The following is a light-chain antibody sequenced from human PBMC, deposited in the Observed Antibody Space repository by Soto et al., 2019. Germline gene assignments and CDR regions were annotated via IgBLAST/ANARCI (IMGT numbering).Light chain of an antibody. V-gene: IGKV3-15*01. J-gene: IGKJ1*01. CDR1: QSVSSN. CDR2: GAS. CDR3: QQYNNWPRT. Sequence: EIVMTQSPATLSGSPGEIATLSCRASQSVSSNLAWYQQKPGQAPRLLIYGASTRATGIPARFSGSGSGTEFTLTISSLQSEDFAVYYCQQYNNWPRTFGQGTKVDI.